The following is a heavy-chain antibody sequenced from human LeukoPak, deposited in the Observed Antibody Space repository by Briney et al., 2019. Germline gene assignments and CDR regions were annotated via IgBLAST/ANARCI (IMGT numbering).Heavy chain of an antibody. Sequence: NPSETLSLTCTVSGGSISSYYYSWIRQPAGKGLEWIGRIHTSGITNYNPSLKSRVTISVDTSKNQFSLKLSSVIAADTAVYYCARGQWLVSKVYYMDVWGKGTTVTVSS. J-gene: IGHJ6*03. CDR2: IHTSGIT. CDR1: GGSISSYY. D-gene: IGHD6-19*01. V-gene: IGHV4-4*07. CDR3: ARGQWLVSKVYYMDV.